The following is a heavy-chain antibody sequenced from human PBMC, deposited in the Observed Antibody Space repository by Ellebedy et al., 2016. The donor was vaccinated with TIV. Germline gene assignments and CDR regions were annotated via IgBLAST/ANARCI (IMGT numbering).Heavy chain of an antibody. CDR2: INPNSGGT. Sequence: ASVKVSCXASGYTFTGYYMHWVRQAPGQGLEWMGWINPNSGGTNYAQKFQGWVTMTRDTSISTAYMELSRLRSDDTAVYYCARDEKWELLPLDYWGQGTLVTVSS. CDR1: GYTFTGYY. V-gene: IGHV1-2*04. CDR3: ARDEKWELLPLDY. D-gene: IGHD1-26*01. J-gene: IGHJ4*02.